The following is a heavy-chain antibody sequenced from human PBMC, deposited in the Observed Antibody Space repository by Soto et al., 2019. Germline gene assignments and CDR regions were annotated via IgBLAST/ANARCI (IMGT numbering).Heavy chain of an antibody. Sequence: QVQLVQSGAEVKKPGSSVKVSCKASGGTFSSYTISWVRQAPGQGLEWMGRIIPILGIANYAQKFQGRVTITADKSTSTACMELSSLRSEATAVYYCARASDSSSSWSPGPLGGWFDPWGQGTLVTVSS. V-gene: IGHV1-69*02. CDR2: IIPILGIA. CDR1: GGTFSSYT. J-gene: IGHJ5*02. D-gene: IGHD6-13*01. CDR3: ARASDSSSSWSPGPLGGWFDP.